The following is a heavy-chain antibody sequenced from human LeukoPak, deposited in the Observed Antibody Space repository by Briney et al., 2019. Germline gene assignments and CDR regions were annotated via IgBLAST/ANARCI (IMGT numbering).Heavy chain of an antibody. CDR2: IYYSGST. CDR1: GGSISSGSYY. V-gene: IGHV4-61*01. CDR3: ARVEEGYGSGRRENYYYYYMDV. Sequence: SETLSLTCTVSGGSISSGSYYWGWIRQPPGKGLEWIGYIYYSGSTNYNPSLKSRVIISVDTSKNQFSLKLSSVTAADTAVYYCARVEEGYGSGRRENYYYYYMDVWGKGTTVTISS. J-gene: IGHJ6*03. D-gene: IGHD3-10*01.